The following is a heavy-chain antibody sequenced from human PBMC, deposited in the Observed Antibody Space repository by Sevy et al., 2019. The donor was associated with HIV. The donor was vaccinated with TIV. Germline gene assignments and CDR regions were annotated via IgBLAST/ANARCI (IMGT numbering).Heavy chain of an antibody. V-gene: IGHV3-15*01. J-gene: IGHJ4*02. CDR2: IKSKTDGETT. D-gene: IGHD6-13*01. CDR1: GFTFRDAW. CDR3: ARDSSSWFDY. Sequence: GGSLRLSCAASGFTFRDAWMTWVRQAPGKGLEWVGRIKSKTDGETTDYATPVKGRFTISRDDSKNTLYLQMNSLKTEDTAVYYCARDSSSWFDYWGQGTLVTVSS.